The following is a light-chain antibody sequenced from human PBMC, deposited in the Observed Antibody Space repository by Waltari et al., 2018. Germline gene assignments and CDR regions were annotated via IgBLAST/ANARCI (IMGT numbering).Light chain of an antibody. CDR3: QQYGHSPRT. CDR2: ATS. CDR1: KSFSARY. V-gene: IGKV3-20*01. J-gene: IGKJ2*01. Sequence: ETVLTQSPGTLSLSPGSTATLSCRASKSFSARYLAWYQQKPGQAPRLVMYATSTRATGIPDMFSGSGSGTDFTLTISRLEPEDFAVYYCQQYGHSPRTFGQGTKLEI.